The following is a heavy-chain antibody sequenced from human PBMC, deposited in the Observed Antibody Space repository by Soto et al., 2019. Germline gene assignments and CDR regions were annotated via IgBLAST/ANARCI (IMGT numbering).Heavy chain of an antibody. V-gene: IGHV3-30*03. Sequence: GGSLRLSFEASGFTFNSYGMHWVRQAPGKGLEWVAVISHDGSDKYYADSVKGRFTISRDNSENTLYLQMNSLGAEDTALYYCARDRSSTWSFDYWGQGTLVTVSS. D-gene: IGHD6-13*01. CDR2: ISHDGSDK. J-gene: IGHJ4*02. CDR3: ARDRSSTWSFDY. CDR1: GFTFNSYG.